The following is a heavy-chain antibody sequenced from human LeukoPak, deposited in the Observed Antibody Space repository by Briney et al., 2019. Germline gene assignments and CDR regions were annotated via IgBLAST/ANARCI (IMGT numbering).Heavy chain of an antibody. Sequence: ASVKVSCKASGYTFTSYGISWVRQAPGQGLEWMGWISAYNGNTNYAQKLQGRVTMTTDTSTSTAYMELRSLRSDDTAVYYCARDNGDIVVVPAASGDWFDPWGQGTLVTVSS. CDR2: ISAYNGNT. V-gene: IGHV1-18*01. CDR1: GYTFTSYG. D-gene: IGHD2-2*01. J-gene: IGHJ5*02. CDR3: ARDNGDIVVVPAASGDWFDP.